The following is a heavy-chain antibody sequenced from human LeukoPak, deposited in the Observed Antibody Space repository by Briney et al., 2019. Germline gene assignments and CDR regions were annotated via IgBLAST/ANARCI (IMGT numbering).Heavy chain of an antibody. CDR2: INAGNGNT. J-gene: IGHJ4*02. CDR1: GYTFTSYA. CDR3: ARPVGLRFELDY. V-gene: IGHV1-3*01. D-gene: IGHD5-12*01. Sequence: ASVKVSCKASGYTFTSYAMHWVRQAPGQRLEWMGWINAGNGNTKYSQKFQDRVTITRDTSASTAYMELSSLRSEDTAVYYCARPVGLRFELDYWGQGTLVTVSS.